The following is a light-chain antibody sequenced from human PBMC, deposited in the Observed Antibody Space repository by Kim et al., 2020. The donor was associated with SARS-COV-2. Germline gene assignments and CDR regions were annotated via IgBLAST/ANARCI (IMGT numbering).Light chain of an antibody. Sequence: QSVLTQLPSVSGAPGQRVTISCTGSRSNIGAGYDVHWYQPLPGTAPKLLIYGNSNRPSGVPDRFSGSKSGTSASLAITGLQAEDEADYYCQSYDSSLSGSMVFGTGTKVTVL. CDR2: GNS. V-gene: IGLV1-40*01. J-gene: IGLJ1*01. CDR1: RSNIGAGYD. CDR3: QSYDSSLSGSMV.